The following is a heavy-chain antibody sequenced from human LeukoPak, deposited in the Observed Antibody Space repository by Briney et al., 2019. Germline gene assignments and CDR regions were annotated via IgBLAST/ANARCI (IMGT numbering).Heavy chain of an antibody. CDR2: ISGSGGST. J-gene: IGHJ5*02. V-gene: IGHV3-23*01. Sequence: GGSLRLSCAASGFTFRSYSMNWVRQAPGKGLEWVSAISGSGGSTYYADSVKGRFTISRDNSKNTLYLQMNSLRAEDTAVYYCAKDLDSGWFDPWGQGTLVTVSS. CDR3: AKDLDSGWFDP. CDR1: GFTFRSYS. D-gene: IGHD3-22*01.